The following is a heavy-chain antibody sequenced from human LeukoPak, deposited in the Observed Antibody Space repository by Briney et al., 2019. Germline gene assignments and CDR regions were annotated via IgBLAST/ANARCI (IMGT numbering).Heavy chain of an antibody. CDR3: AKDPNGDYIGAFDG. CDR2: ITVNGGTT. D-gene: IGHD2-8*01. Sequence: GGSLRLSCVGCGLSIGNYVMTWVRQAPGKGLEWVSSITVNGGTTKYADSVRGRFTVSRDNSRNTVFLQMDSLRAEDTAVYYCAKDPNGDYIGAFDGWGQGTMVTVSS. CDR1: GLSIGNYV. J-gene: IGHJ3*01. V-gene: IGHV3-23*01.